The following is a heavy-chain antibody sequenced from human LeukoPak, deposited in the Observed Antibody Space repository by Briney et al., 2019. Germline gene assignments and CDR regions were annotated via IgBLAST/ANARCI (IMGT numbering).Heavy chain of an antibody. D-gene: IGHD1-14*01. Sequence: SETLSLTYTVSGGSVGTGTYYWGWIRQPAEKGLEWIGRIYSSGTTSYNPSLESRVTISMDTSKNQFSLRLDSVTAADTAVYFCVRDRTTYPATFSDYWGQGAMVTVSS. J-gene: IGHJ4*02. V-gene: IGHV4-61*02. CDR3: VRDRTTYPATFSDY. CDR1: GGSVGTGTYY. CDR2: IYSSGTT.